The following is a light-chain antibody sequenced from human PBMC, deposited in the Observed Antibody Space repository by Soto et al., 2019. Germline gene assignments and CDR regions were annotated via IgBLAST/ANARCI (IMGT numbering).Light chain of an antibody. J-gene: IGKJ2*03. V-gene: IGKV1-5*03. CDR3: QQYNSYPYS. CDR1: QSMSNW. CDR2: KAS. Sequence: DIQMTQSPSTLSASVGDRVTITCRASQSMSNWLAWYQQKPGKAPKLLISKASTLESGVPSRFSGSGSGTDFTLTISSLQPDDFATYYCQQYNSYPYSFGQGIKLEIK.